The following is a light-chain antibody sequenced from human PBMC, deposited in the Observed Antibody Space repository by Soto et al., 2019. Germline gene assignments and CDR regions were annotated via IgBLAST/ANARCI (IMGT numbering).Light chain of an antibody. CDR2: KAS. CDR3: QQYNSYSWT. Sequence: DIQMTQSPSILSASVGDRVTITCRASQSISSWLAWYQQKPGKAPNLLIHKASHLESGVPSRFSGSGSGREFTLTISSLQPGDFAIYYCQQYNSYSWTFGQGTK. CDR1: QSISSW. V-gene: IGKV1-5*03. J-gene: IGKJ1*01.